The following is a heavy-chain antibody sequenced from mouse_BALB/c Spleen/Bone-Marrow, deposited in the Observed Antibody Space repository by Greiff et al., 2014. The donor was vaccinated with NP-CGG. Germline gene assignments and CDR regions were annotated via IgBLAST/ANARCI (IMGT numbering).Heavy chain of an antibody. J-gene: IGHJ2*01. CDR2: IDPANGNT. Sequence: VQLKQSGAALVKPGASVKLCCTASGFNIKDTYMHWVKQRPEQGLEWIGRIDPANGNTKYDPKFQGKATITADTSSNTAYLQLSSLTSEDTAVYYCANYYYGSHFDYWGQGTTLTVS. CDR1: GFNIKDTY. CDR3: ANYYYGSHFDY. D-gene: IGHD1-1*01. V-gene: IGHV14-3*02.